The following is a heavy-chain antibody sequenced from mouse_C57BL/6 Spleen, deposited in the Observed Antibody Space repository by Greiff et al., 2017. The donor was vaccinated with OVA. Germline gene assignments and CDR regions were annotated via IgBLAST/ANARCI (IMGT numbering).Heavy chain of an antibody. Sequence: QVQLQQPGAELVRPGSSVKLSCKASGYTFTSYWMHWVKQRPIQGLEWIGNIDPSDSETHYNQKFKDKATLTVDKSSSTAYMQLSSLTSEDSAVYYCARDRDFYAIDYWGQGTSVTVSS. J-gene: IGHJ4*01. V-gene: IGHV1-52*01. CDR3: ARDRDFYAIDY. CDR1: GYTFTSYW. CDR2: IDPSDSET. D-gene: IGHD3-3*01.